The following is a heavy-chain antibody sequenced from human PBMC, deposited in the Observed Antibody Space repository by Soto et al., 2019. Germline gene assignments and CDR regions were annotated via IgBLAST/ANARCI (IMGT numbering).Heavy chain of an antibody. D-gene: IGHD3-22*01. V-gene: IGHV3-48*01. CDR1: GLTLSTSS. CDR3: GKVPDRGYYPFER. J-gene: IGHJ4*02. Sequence: EVQLVESGGMLVQPGGSLRLSCAAFGLTLSTSSMNWVRQAPGRGLEWISYIRRHTSVTAYADSVKGRFTISRDSAKNSLYRKMASRRVEDRVVYYCGKVPDRGYYPFERWGREPWSPSPQ. CDR2: IRRHTSVT.